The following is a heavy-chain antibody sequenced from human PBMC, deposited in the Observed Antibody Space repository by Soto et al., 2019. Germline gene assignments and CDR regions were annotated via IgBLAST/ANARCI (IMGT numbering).Heavy chain of an antibody. V-gene: IGHV2-70*01. CDR1: GFSLSTRGMC. CDR2: IEWDDDK. D-gene: IGHD3-22*01. CDR3: ARMDMRPGGYYDSSGLDY. J-gene: IGHJ4*02. Sequence: GLALVKRIQTLTLTCTFSGFSLSTRGMCVSWIRQPPGKALEWLALIEWDDDKYYSTSLKTRLTISKDTSKNQVVLTMTNMDPVDTATYYCARMDMRPGGYYDSSGLDYWGQGTLVTVSS.